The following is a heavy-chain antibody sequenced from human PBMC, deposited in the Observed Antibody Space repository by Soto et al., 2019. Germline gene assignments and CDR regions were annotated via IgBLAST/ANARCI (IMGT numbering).Heavy chain of an antibody. D-gene: IGHD3-3*01. CDR3: ARDYPESITIFGVVTTMDV. CDR1: GGTFSSYA. CDR2: IIPIFGTA. J-gene: IGHJ6*02. V-gene: IGHV1-69*13. Sequence: SVKVSCKASGGTFSSYAISWVRQAPGQGLEWMGGIIPIFGTANYAQKFQGRVTITADESTSTAYMELSSLRSEDTAVYYCARDYPESITIFGVVTTMDVWGQGTTVTVSS.